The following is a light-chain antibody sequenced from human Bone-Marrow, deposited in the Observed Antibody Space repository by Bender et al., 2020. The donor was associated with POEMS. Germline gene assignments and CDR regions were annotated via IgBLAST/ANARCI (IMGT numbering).Light chain of an antibody. J-gene: IGLJ2*01. CDR3: ETWDINTHVV. Sequence: QPVLTQSSSASASLGSSVKLTCTLSSGHSKYIIAWHQQQPGKAPRYLMRLEDSGNYNKESGVPDRFSGSSSGADRYLTISKLQSEDEADYYCETWDINTHVVFGGGTKLTVL. V-gene: IGLV4-60*03. CDR2: LEDSGNY. CDR1: SGHSKYI.